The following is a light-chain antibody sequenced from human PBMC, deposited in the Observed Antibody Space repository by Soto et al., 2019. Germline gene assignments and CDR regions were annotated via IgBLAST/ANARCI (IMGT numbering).Light chain of an antibody. Sequence: DIQMTQSPSSVSASVGDRVSITCRASQGISNWLAWYQQKPGRAPKLLIYTGSSLQSGVPSRFSDTGSGTAFTLTISSRQPEDVATYCCQQANSFPLTFGGGTNVEI. V-gene: IGKV1-12*01. J-gene: IGKJ4*02. CDR2: TGS. CDR1: QGISNW. CDR3: QQANSFPLT.